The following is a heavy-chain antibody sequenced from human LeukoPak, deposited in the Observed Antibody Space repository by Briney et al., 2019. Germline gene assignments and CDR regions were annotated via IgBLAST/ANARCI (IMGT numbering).Heavy chain of an antibody. D-gene: IGHD3-10*01. V-gene: IGHV4-59*01. CDR1: GGSISSYY. Sequence: SETLSLTCAVSGGSISSYYWSWIRQPPGKGLEWIGYIYYSGSTNYNPSLKSRVTISADTSKNQFSLKLSSVTAADTAVYYCARKRGEFDYWGQGTLVTVSS. J-gene: IGHJ4*02. CDR2: IYYSGST. CDR3: ARKRGEFDY.